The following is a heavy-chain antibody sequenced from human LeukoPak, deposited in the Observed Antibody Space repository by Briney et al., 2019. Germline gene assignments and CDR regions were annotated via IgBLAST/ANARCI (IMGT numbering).Heavy chain of an antibody. V-gene: IGHV4-34*01. CDR2: INHSGST. CDR1: GGSFSGYY. Sequence: PSETLSLTCAVYGGSFSGYYWSWIRQPPGKGLEWIGEINHSGSTNYNPSLKSRVTISVDTSKNQFSLKLSPVTAADTAVYYCARARIAAAGTGGLLGYWGQGTLVTVSS. J-gene: IGHJ4*02. CDR3: ARARIAAAGTGGLLGY. D-gene: IGHD6-13*01.